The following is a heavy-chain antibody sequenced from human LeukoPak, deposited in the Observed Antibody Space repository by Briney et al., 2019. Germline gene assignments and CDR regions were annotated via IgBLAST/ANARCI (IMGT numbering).Heavy chain of an antibody. D-gene: IGHD3-22*01. CDR1: GGSISSYY. J-gene: IGHJ4*02. CDR2: IYYSGST. CDR3: ARGGSGYYGY. V-gene: IGHV4-59*01. Sequence: PSETLSLTCTVSGGSISSYYWSWIRQPPGKGLEWIGYIYYSGSTNYNPSLKSRVTISVDTSKNQFSLRLSSVTAADTAVYYCARGGSGYYGYWGQGTLVTVSS.